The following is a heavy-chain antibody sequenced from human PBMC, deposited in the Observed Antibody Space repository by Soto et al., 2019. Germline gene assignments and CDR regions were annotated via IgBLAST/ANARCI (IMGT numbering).Heavy chain of an antibody. V-gene: IGHV3-74*01. CDR3: ARVYDFWSGYYSTVGY. CDR2: INSDGSST. D-gene: IGHD3-3*01. Sequence: GGSLRLSCAASGFTFSSYWMHWVRQAPGKGLVWVSRINSDGSSTSYADSVKGRFTISRDNAKNTLYLQMNSLRAEDTAVYYCARVYDFWSGYYSTVGYWGQGTLVTVSS. J-gene: IGHJ4*02. CDR1: GFTFSSYW.